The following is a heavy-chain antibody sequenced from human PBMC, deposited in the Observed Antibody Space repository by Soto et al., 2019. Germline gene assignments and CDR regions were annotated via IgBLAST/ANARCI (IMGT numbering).Heavy chain of an antibody. CDR1: GFTFSSYG. V-gene: IGHV3-33*06. J-gene: IGHJ6*02. Sequence: GGSLRLSCAASGFTFSSYGMHWVRQAPGKGLEWVANIWSNGSNIYYADSVKGRLTISRDNSKNTLYLQMNSLRAEDTAVYYCEKKYGSESYEDVWGQGTTVTVSS. D-gene: IGHD3-10*01. CDR3: EKKYGSESYEDV. CDR2: IWSNGSNI.